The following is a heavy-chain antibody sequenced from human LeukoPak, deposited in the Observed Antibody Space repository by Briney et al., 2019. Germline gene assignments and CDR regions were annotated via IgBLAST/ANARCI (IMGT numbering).Heavy chain of an antibody. CDR3: AKSVGGLVVDAFDI. V-gene: IGHV3-7*03. J-gene: IGHJ3*02. Sequence: GGSLRLSCAASGFTFSSYWMSWVRQAPGKGLEWVANIKQDGSEKYYVDSVKGRFTISRDNAKNSLYLQMNSLRAEDTAVYYCAKSVGGLVVDAFDIWGQGTMVTVSS. CDR2: IKQDGSEK. D-gene: IGHD3/OR15-3a*01. CDR1: GFTFSSYW.